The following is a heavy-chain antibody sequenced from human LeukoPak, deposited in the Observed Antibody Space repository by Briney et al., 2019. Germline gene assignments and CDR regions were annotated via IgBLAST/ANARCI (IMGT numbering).Heavy chain of an antibody. D-gene: IGHD3-22*01. CDR1: GYTFTSYD. J-gene: IGHJ5*02. CDR2: MNPNSGNT. CDR3: ARTNYYDNSANWFAP. V-gene: IGHV1-8*01. Sequence: ASVKVSCKASGYTFTSYDINWVRQATGQGLEWMGWMNPNSGNTGYALKFQDRVTMTRNTSISTAYMELSSLRSEDTAVYYCARTNYYDNSANWFAPGGRETLVTVSS.